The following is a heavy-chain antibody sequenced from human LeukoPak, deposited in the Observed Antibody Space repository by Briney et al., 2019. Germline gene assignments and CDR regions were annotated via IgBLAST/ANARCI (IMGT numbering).Heavy chain of an antibody. CDR1: GYTFTGYY. V-gene: IGHV1-2*02. CDR3: ARDPLAAAGSDY. D-gene: IGHD6-13*01. Sequence: ASVKVSCMPSGYTFTGYYMHWVRHAPGQRLEWMGWIDPKSGSTNYAQKFQGRVTMHRDTSISTAYMELSRLRSDDTAVCYCARDPLAAAGSDYWGEGRMVTVSS. CDR2: IDPKSGST. J-gene: IGHJ4*02.